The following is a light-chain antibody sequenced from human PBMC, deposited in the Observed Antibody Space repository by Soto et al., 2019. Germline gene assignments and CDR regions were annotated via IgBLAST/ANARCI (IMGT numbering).Light chain of an antibody. J-gene: IGKJ1*01. CDR3: QQFKSGTWT. Sequence: DIQMTQSPSTLSASVGDRVTITCRASQNIERWLAWYQEKPGKAPKLLLYDVSSLESGVPSRFSGSGSGTEFILTITGLQPDDFATYFCQQFKSGTWTFGRGTKVEVK. CDR2: DVS. V-gene: IGKV1-5*01. CDR1: QNIERW.